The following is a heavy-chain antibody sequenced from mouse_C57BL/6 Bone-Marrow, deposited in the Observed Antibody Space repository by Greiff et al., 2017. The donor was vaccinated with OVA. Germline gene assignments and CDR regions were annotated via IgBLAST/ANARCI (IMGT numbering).Heavy chain of an antibody. D-gene: IGHD1-1*01. Sequence: QVQLKESDAELVKPGASVKISCKVSGYTFTDHTIHWMKQRPEQGLEWIGYIYPRDGSTKYNEKFKGKATLPAAKSSSTAYMQLNSLTSEDSAVYFCARRIPLLLRSNWYFDVWGTGTTVTVSS. CDR1: GYTFTDHT. J-gene: IGHJ1*03. CDR2: IYPRDGST. V-gene: IGHV1-78*01. CDR3: ARRIPLLLRSNWYFDV.